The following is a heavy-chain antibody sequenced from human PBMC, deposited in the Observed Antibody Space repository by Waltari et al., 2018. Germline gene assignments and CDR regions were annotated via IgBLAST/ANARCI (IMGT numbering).Heavy chain of an antibody. CDR2: IYWNDEK. D-gene: IGHD2-21*02. CDR1: GFSLSSGGLG. J-gene: IGHJ6*02. CDR3: AHERPGDQPIYYYRYGMDV. Sequence: QITLKESGPPLVKPTQTLTLTCPFSGFSLSSGGLGVGWGRRAPGKALEWLALIYWNDEKFYNPSLSSRLTITKDTSKNQVVLTMTNMDPVDTGTYYCAHERPGDQPIYYYRYGMDVWGPGTTVTVSS. V-gene: IGHV2-5*01.